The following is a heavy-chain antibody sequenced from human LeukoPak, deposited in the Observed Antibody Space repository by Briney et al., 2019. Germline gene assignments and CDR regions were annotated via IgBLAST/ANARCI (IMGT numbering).Heavy chain of an antibody. Sequence: GVSLRLSCAASGFTFSSYAMSWVPQAPGMGLEGVSAISGSGGSTYYADSVKGRFTISRDNSKNTLYLQMNSLRAEDTAVYYCAKGKYGTDVGEDAFDIWGQGTMVTVSS. J-gene: IGHJ3*02. D-gene: IGHD4-17*01. CDR1: GFTFSSYA. V-gene: IGHV3-23*01. CDR3: AKGKYGTDVGEDAFDI. CDR2: ISGSGGST.